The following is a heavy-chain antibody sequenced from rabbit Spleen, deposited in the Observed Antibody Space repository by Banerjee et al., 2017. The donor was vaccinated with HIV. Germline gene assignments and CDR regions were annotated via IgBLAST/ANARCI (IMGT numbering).Heavy chain of an antibody. CDR2: IYSSSAIT. V-gene: IGHV1S40*01. CDR3: ARGGDYGGDGYDL. J-gene: IGHJ4*01. D-gene: IGHD2-1*01. CDR1: GVSFSGDSY. Sequence: QSLEESGGDLVKPGASLTLTCIASGVSFSGDSYMCWVRQAPGKGLEWIGCIYSSSAITWYASWAKGRFTISKTSSTTVTLQMTSLTAADTATYFCARGGDYGGDGYDLWGQGTLVTVS.